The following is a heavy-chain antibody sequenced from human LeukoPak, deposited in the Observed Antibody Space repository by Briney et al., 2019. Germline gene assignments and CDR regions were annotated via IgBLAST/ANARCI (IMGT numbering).Heavy chain of an antibody. D-gene: IGHD6-13*01. CDR1: GGSISGHY. V-gene: IGHV4-4*07. CDR3: ARGPAASGYFDF. J-gene: IGHJ4*02. Sequence: PSETLSLTCTVSGGSISGHYWSWLRQPARKGLEWIGHIYSDGSFNYSPSHKSRVTMSVDTSKNQFSLRLYSVTAADTAVFYCARGPAASGYFDFWDQGTLVTVSS. CDR2: IYSDGSF.